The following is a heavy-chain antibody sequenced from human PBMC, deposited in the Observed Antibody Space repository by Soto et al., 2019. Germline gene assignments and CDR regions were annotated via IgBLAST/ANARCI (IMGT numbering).Heavy chain of an antibody. CDR1: GYTFTSYG. CDR3: ARDRYSSCWYTGAECFQH. V-gene: IGHV1-18*04. D-gene: IGHD6-19*01. Sequence: QVQLVQSGAEVKKPGASVKVSCKASGYTFTSYGISWVRQAPGQGLEWMGWISAYNGNTNDAQKLQGRVTMTTDTSTSTAYMELRSLRSDDTVVYYWARDRYSSCWYTGAECFQHWGQGTLVTVSS. J-gene: IGHJ1*01. CDR2: ISAYNGNT.